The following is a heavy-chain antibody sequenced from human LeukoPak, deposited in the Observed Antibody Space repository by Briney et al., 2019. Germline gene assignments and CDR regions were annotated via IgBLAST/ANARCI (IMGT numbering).Heavy chain of an antibody. CDR2: INYSGTT. Sequence: PSETLSLTCTVSGGSIGTYNWSWIRQPPGKGLEWIGYINYSGTTYYNPSLTSRVTISVDTSKNQFSLRLSSVTAADTAVYYCARMRMALDNWGQGTLVTVSS. J-gene: IGHJ4*02. D-gene: IGHD2-8*01. V-gene: IGHV4-59*01. CDR1: GGSIGTYN. CDR3: ARMRMALDN.